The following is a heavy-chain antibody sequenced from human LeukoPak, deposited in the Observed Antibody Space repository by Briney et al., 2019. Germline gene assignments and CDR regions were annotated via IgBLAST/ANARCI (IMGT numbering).Heavy chain of an antibody. D-gene: IGHD1-7*01. Sequence: GGSLRLSCAASGFTFSNAWMSWVRQAPGKGLEWVGRIKSKTDGGATDYAAPVKGRFTISRDDSKNTLYLQMNSLKTEDTAVYYCTTDNDQNWNYLGYFDYWGQGTLVTVSS. CDR3: TTDNDQNWNYLGYFDY. V-gene: IGHV3-15*01. CDR2: IKSKTDGGAT. CDR1: GFTFSNAW. J-gene: IGHJ4*02.